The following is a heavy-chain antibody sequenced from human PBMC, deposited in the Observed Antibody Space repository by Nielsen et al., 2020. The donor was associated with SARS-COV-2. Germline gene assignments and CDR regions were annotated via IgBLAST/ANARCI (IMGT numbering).Heavy chain of an antibody. CDR2: ISWNSGSI. J-gene: IGHJ3*02. Sequence: SLKISCAASGFTFDDYAMHWVRQAPGKGLEWVSGISWNSGSIGYADSVKGRFTISRDNAKNSLYLQMNSLRAEDTALYYCAKLLSYDYVWGSPARAFDIWVQGTMVTVSS. V-gene: IGHV3-9*01. CDR1: GFTFDDYA. CDR3: AKLLSYDYVWGSPARAFDI. D-gene: IGHD3-16*01.